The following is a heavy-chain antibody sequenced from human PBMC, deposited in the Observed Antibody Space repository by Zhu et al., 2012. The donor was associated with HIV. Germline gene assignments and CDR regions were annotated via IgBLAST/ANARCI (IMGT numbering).Heavy chain of an antibody. D-gene: IGHD6-6*01. CDR2: IYYSGNT. CDR1: GASVSSGNHY. Sequence: QVQLQESGPRLVKPSETLSLTCTVSGASVSSGNHYWSWIRQPPGKGLEWIGNIYYSGNTNYNISLKSRVIISVDVSKNQFSLNVKSVTAADTAEYYCARGRASSENYWYFDVWSPGT. CDR3: ARGRASSENYWYFDV. J-gene: IGHJ2*01. V-gene: IGHV4-61*01.